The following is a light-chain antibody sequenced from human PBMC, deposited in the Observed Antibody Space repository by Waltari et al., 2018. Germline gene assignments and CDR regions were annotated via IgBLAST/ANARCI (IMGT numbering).Light chain of an antibody. CDR1: SGSIPSNF. V-gene: IGLV6-57*03. Sequence: NFMLTQPHSVSASPGKTVTISCTRSSGSIPSNFVQWPQQRPGSAPTTVIYEDNQRPSGVPDRFSGSIDSSPNSAPLTISGLKTEDEADYYCQSYDSSNHVVFGGGTKLTVL. CDR3: QSYDSSNHVV. J-gene: IGLJ2*01. CDR2: EDN.